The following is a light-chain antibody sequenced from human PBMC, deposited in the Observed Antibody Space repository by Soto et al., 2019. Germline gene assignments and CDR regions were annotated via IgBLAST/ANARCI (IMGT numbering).Light chain of an antibody. V-gene: IGKV3-20*01. CDR2: GAS. J-gene: IGKJ1*01. Sequence: ETVMTQSPATLSVSPGERATLSCRASQSVSSDLAWYHQKPGQAPRLLIYGASNRATGIPDRFSGSGSGTDFTLTLSRLEPEDFAVYYCQQYGSSGTFGQGTKVDIK. CDR1: QSVSSD. CDR3: QQYGSSGT.